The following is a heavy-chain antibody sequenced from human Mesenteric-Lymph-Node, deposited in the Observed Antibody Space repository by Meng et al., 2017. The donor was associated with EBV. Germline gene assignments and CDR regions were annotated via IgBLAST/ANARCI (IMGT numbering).Heavy chain of an antibody. J-gene: IGHJ5*02. CDR2: INPNSGKT. Sequence: QVQLVQAGAGVGKAGASVKVSCKAYGYIYTNYDINWVRQATGQGLEWIGWINPNSGKTGYAQKFQGRVTMTANTSTTTAYIDLSSLTSEDTAVYYCARGVWFGTGTFDPWGQGTLVTVSS. CDR3: ARGVWFGTGTFDP. D-gene: IGHD1-14*01. V-gene: IGHV1-8*01. CDR1: GYIYTNYD.